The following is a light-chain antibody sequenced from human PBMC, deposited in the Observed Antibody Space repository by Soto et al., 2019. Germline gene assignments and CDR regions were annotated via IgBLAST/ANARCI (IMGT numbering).Light chain of an antibody. V-gene: IGLV2-23*03. CDR3: CSYAYSSTFWV. Sequence: QSALTQPASVSGSPGQSITISCTGTSSDVGSYNLVSWYQQHPGKAPKLMIYEGSKRPSGVSNRFSGSKSGNTASLTNSGLQAEDEADYYCCSYAYSSTFWVFGGGTKRTVL. CDR1: SSDVGSYNL. J-gene: IGLJ3*02. CDR2: EGS.